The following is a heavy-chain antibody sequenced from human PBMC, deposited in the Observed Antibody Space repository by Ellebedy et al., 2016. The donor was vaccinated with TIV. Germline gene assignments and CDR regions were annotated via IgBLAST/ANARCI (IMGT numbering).Heavy chain of an antibody. CDR2: INAGNGNT. J-gene: IGHJ5*01. Sequence: ASVKVSCKASGFTFTDYTVHWVRQAPGQRLEWMGWINAGNGNTKYSQKFQGRVTITRDTSARTAYMELSSLRSEDTAVYYCARAFLLVVAATDNWFDPWGQGTLVTVSS. V-gene: IGHV1-3*01. CDR3: ARAFLLVVAATDNWFDP. D-gene: IGHD2-15*01. CDR1: GFTFTDYT.